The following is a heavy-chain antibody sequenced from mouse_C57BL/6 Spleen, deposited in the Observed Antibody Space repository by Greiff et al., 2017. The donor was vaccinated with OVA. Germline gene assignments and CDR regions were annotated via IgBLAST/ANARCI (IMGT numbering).Heavy chain of an antibody. J-gene: IGHJ1*03. CDR2: INYDGSST. Sequence: EVKLVESEGGLVQPGSSMKLSCTASGFTFSDYYMAWVRQVPEKGLEWVANINYDGSSTYYLDSLKSRFIISRDNAKNILYLQMSSLKSEDTATYYCARDDGYYGSYWYFDVWGTGTTVTVSS. CDR1: GFTFSDYY. V-gene: IGHV5-16*01. D-gene: IGHD2-3*01. CDR3: ARDDGYYGSYWYFDV.